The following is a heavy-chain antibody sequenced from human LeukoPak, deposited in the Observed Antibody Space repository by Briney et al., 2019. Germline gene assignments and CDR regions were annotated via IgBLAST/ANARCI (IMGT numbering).Heavy chain of an antibody. V-gene: IGHV4-34*01. D-gene: IGHD2-2*01. CDR1: GGSFSGYY. CDR2: INHSGST. CDR3: ARRRGIVVVPAARPYNWFDP. Sequence: PSETLSLTCAVYGGSFSGYYWSWIRQPPGKGLEWIREINHSGSTNYNPSLKSRVTISVDTSKNQFSLKLSSVTAADTAVYYCARRRGIVVVPAARPYNWFDPWGQGTLVTVSS. J-gene: IGHJ5*02.